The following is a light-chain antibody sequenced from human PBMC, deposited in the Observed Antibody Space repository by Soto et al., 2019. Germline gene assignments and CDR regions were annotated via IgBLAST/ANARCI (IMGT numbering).Light chain of an antibody. J-gene: IGKJ5*01. CDR2: DAS. V-gene: IGKV1-5*01. CDR1: QSISSW. Sequence: DIQMSQSPSTLSASVGDRVTITCRASQSISSWLAWYQQKPGKAPKLLIYDASSLESGVPSRFIGSGSGTEFTLTISSLHPDDFATYYCQQYNIYLTLGQGTRLEIK. CDR3: QQYNIYLT.